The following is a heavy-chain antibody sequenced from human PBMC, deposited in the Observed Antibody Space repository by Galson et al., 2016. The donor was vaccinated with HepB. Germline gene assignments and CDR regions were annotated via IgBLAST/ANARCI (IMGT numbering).Heavy chain of an antibody. Sequence: ETLSLTCAVSGDSIRSLKWWSWVRQTPNMGLEWIGEIFHSGNTDYNPSLESRVTISVDKSKNQFSLHLSPVTAADTAIYYCASGVAMTTYFDYWGHGILVTVSS. CDR3: ASGVAMTTYFDY. CDR2: IFHSGNT. CDR1: GDSIRSLKW. V-gene: IGHV4-4*02. J-gene: IGHJ4*01. D-gene: IGHD3-3*01.